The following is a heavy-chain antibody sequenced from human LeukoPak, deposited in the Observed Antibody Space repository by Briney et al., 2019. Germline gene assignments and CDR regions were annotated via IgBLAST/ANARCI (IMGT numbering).Heavy chain of an antibody. CDR3: ARGDGITGTQGRLDY. Sequence: PSETLSLTCAVYGGSFSGYYWSWIRQPPGKGLEWIGEINHSGSTNYNPSLKSRVTISVDTSKNQFSLKLSSVTAADTAVYYCARGDGITGTQGRLDYWGHGTLVTVSS. D-gene: IGHD1-20*01. CDR2: INHSGST. CDR1: GGSFSGYY. V-gene: IGHV4-34*01. J-gene: IGHJ4*01.